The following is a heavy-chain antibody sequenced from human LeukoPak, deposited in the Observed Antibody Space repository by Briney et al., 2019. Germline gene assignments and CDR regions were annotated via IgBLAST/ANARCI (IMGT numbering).Heavy chain of an antibody. J-gene: IGHJ4*02. Sequence: PSETLSLTCTVSDGSNNDFFWSWMRQPAGKGLEWIGRIYDSGSSNYNPSLKSRVTMSVDTSKKHFSLNLSSVTAADTAVYYCASSGFGESDYWGQGTLVTVSS. D-gene: IGHD3-10*01. CDR1: DGSNNDFF. CDR3: ASSGFGESDY. V-gene: IGHV4-4*07. CDR2: IYDSGSS.